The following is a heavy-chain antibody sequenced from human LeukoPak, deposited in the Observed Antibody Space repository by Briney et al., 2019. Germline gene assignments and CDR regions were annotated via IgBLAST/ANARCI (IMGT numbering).Heavy chain of an antibody. CDR3: ARAMNKLGATTRALDY. CDR2: INHSGST. D-gene: IGHD1-26*01. J-gene: IGHJ4*02. V-gene: IGHV4-34*01. Sequence: ASETLSLTCTVSGGSISSHYWSWIRQPPGKGLEWIGEINHSGSTNYNPSLKSRVTISVDTSKNQFSLKLSSVTAADTAVYYCARAMNKLGATTRALDYWGQGTLVTVSS. CDR1: GGSISSHY.